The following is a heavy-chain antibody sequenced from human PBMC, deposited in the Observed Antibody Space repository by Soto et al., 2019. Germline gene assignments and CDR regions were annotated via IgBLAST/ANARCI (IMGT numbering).Heavy chain of an antibody. J-gene: IGHJ4*02. Sequence: SETLSLTCTVSGGSISSSSYYWGWIRQPPGKGLEWIGSIYYSGSTYYNPSLKSRVTISVDTSKNQFSLKLSSVTAADTAVYYCARQSPTSSGWFNYFDYWGQGTLVTVSS. D-gene: IGHD6-19*01. CDR2: IYYSGST. V-gene: IGHV4-39*01. CDR1: GGSISSSSYY. CDR3: ARQSPTSSGWFNYFDY.